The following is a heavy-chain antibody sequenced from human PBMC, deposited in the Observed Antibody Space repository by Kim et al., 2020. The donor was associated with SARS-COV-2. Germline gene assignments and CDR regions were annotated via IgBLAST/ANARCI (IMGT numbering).Heavy chain of an antibody. CDR1: GYSFTNYY. J-gene: IGHJ4*02. Sequence: ASVKVSCKTSGYSFTNYYIHWVRQAPGQGLEWVGLINPTDDYTEYAQKLQGRVTMTSDTSTSTIYMELSSLRSDDTAVYFCGRDLVSGYGVNDLDYWGQGTLVTVSS. CDR3: GRDLVSGYGVNDLDY. V-gene: IGHV1-46*01. CDR2: INPTDDYT. D-gene: IGHD6-25*01.